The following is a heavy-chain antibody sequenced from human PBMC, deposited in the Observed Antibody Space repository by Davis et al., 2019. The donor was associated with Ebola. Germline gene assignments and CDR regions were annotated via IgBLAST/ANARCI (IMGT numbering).Heavy chain of an antibody. CDR2: IWYDGSNK. V-gene: IGHV3-33*01. CDR3: ARELAGCWFDP. Sequence: GESLKISCKASGYTFTGYYMHWVRQAPGKGLEWVAVIWYDGSNKYYADSVKGRFTISRDNAKNSLYLQMNSLRAEDTAVYYCARELAGCWFDPWGQGTLITVSS. J-gene: IGHJ5*02. CDR1: GYTFTGYY. D-gene: IGHD6-19*01.